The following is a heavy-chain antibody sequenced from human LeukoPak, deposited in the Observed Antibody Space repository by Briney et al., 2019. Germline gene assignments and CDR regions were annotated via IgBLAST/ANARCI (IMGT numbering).Heavy chain of an antibody. D-gene: IGHD1-26*01. CDR3: TRDYRGTFDY. CDR2: IKQDGSEK. CDR1: GLPNSSYW. V-gene: IGHV3-7*03. Sequence: PGGSWDLSCEASGLPNSSYWMSGVRKAQGKGREWVANIKQDGSEKNYVDSVKGRFTISRDNAKNSLYLQMNSLRAEDTAVYYCTRDYRGTFDYWGQGTLVTVSS. J-gene: IGHJ4*02.